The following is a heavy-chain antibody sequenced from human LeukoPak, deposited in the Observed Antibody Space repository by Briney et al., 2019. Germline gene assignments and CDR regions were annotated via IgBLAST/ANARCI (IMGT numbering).Heavy chain of an antibody. CDR3: AKDFHYYDSPFDY. D-gene: IGHD3-22*01. CDR1: GFTFSSYA. CDR2: ISVSGGNT. V-gene: IGHV3-23*01. Sequence: GGSLRLSCAASGFTFSSYAMTWVRQAPGKGLEWVSDISVSGGNTYYADSVQGRFIISRDNSKNTLNLQMNSLRAEDTAVYYCAKDFHYYDSPFDYWGQGTLVTVSS. J-gene: IGHJ4*02.